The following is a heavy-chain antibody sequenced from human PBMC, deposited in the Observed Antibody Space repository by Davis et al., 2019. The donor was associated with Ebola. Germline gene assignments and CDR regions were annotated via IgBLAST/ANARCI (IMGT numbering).Heavy chain of an antibody. V-gene: IGHV4-34*01. Sequence: MPSETLSLTCAVYGGSFSGYYWSWIRQPPGKGLEWIWEINHSGSTNYNPSLKSRVTISVDTSKNQFSLKLSSVTAADTAVYYCARDGYSSSWYLNWFDPWGQGTLVTVSS. CDR2: INHSGST. CDR1: GGSFSGYY. J-gene: IGHJ5*02. CDR3: ARDGYSSSWYLNWFDP. D-gene: IGHD6-13*01.